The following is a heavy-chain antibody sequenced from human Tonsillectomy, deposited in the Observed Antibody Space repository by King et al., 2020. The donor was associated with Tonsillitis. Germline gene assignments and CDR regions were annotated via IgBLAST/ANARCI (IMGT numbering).Heavy chain of an antibody. CDR3: ARGRQYCHSHTCLTPFDY. CDR1: GFTVSSKY. J-gene: IGHJ4*02. V-gene: IGHV3-53*01. Sequence: DVQLVESGGGVIQPGGSLRLSCAASGFTVSSKYMSWVRQAPGKGLEWVSVVFTDGYTIYAESVEGRFTISRDNSKNTLCLQMNSLRAEDTAVYYCARGRQYCHSHTCLTPFDYWGQGTLVTVSS. CDR2: VFTDGYT. D-gene: IGHD2/OR15-2a*01.